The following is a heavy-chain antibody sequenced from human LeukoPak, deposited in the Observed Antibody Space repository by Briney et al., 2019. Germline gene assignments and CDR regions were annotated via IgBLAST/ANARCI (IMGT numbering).Heavy chain of an antibody. CDR3: ARRYCSGGSCYSSFDY. D-gene: IGHD2-15*01. Sequence: SETLSLTCTVSGASITTYYWSWIRQPPGKGLEWIGYIYYSGSTNYNPSLRSRLTISLDTSKNQFSLKLSSVTAADTAVYYCARRYCSGGSCYSSFDYWGQGTLVTVSS. V-gene: IGHV4-59*01. CDR1: GASITTYY. CDR2: IYYSGST. J-gene: IGHJ4*02.